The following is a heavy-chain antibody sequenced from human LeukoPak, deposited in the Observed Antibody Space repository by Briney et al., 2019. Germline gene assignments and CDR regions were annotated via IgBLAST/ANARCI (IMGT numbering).Heavy chain of an antibody. CDR3: ARLPYCDRTSCFVFDF. Sequence: GGSLRLSRAASGFTFSSYWMSWVRQAPGKGLEWVANIKQDGSEKYYVDSVKGRFTISRDNAQNSLYLQMNNLRAEDTAVYYCARLPYCDRTSCFVFDFWGQGTLVTVSS. CDR1: GFTFSSYW. CDR2: IKQDGSEK. V-gene: IGHV3-7*03. D-gene: IGHD2-2*01. J-gene: IGHJ4*02.